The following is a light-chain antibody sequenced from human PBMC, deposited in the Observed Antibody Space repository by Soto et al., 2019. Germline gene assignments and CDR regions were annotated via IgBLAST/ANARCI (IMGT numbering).Light chain of an antibody. CDR3: QQYHNWPPQYT. CDR1: QTVSSN. Sequence: EIVMTQSPATLSVSSGERATLSCRASQTVSSNLAWYQQKPGQAPRLLIHGASTRATGVPARFSGSGSGTEFTLTISSLQSEDFAVYYCQQYHNWPPQYTFGQGTKLQI. CDR2: GAS. V-gene: IGKV3-15*01. J-gene: IGKJ2*01.